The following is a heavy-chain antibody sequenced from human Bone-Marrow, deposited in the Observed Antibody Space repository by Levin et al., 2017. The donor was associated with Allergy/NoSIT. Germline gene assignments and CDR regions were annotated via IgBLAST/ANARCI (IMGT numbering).Heavy chain of an antibody. CDR1: GFTVGGYA. CDR2: INWNGEST. V-gene: IGHV3-20*04. Sequence: AGGSLRLSCAASGFTVGGYAMSWVRQAPGKGLEWVSGINWNGESTGYADSVKGRFTISRDSAKNSLFLQMNSLRGEDTALYYCARLKAPPSGGYHLAVVGAFDYWGQGALVTVSS. J-gene: IGHJ4*02. CDR3: ARLKAPPSGGYHLAVVGAFDY. D-gene: IGHD5-12*01.